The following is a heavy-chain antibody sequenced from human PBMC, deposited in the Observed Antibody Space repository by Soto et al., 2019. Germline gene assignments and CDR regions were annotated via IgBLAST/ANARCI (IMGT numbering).Heavy chain of an antibody. CDR3: AGNQIVSTNVWYYGYYGMDA. J-gene: IGHJ6*02. CDR1: GYTFTGYY. D-gene: IGHD5-12*01. CDR2: INPNSGGT. V-gene: IGHV1-2*02. Sequence: AAVQVSCKASGYTFTGYYMHWVRQAPGQGLEWMGWINPNSGGTNYAQKFQGRVTMTRDTSISTAYMELSRLRSDDAAVYDWAGNQIVSTNVWYYGYYGMDAWGQGTTVTVSS.